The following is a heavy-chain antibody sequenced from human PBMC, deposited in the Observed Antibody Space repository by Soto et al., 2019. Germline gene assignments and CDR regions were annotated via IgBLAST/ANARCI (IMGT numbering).Heavy chain of an antibody. CDR1: GFTFSSYG. D-gene: IGHD3-10*01. CDR3: AREVVRGVMSWRLCDY. J-gene: IGHJ4*02. V-gene: IGHV3-33*01. Sequence: GGSLRLSCAASGFTFSSYGMHWVRQAPGKGLEWVAVIWYDGSNKYYADSVKGRFTISRDNSKNTLYLQMNSLRAEDTAVYYCAREVVRGVMSWRLCDYWGQGTLVTVSS. CDR2: IWYDGSNK.